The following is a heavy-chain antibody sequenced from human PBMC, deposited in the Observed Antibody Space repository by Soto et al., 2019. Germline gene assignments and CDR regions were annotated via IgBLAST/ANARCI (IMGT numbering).Heavy chain of an antibody. CDR3: ASRYSSSWFYFDY. CDR2: TYYSGST. D-gene: IGHD6-13*01. Sequence: SETLSLTCTVSGGSISSYYWSWIRQPPGKGLEWIGYTYYSGSTNYNPSLKSRVNISVDTSKNQFSLKLSSVTAAYTAVYYCASRYSSSWFYFDYWGQGTLVTVSS. V-gene: IGHV4-59*01. J-gene: IGHJ4*02. CDR1: GGSISSYY.